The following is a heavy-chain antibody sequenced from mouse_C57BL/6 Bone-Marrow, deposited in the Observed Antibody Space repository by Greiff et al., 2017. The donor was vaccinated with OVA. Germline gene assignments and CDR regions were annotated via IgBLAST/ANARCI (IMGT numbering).Heavy chain of an antibody. V-gene: IGHV2-2*01. CDR3: ARTRSSYWYFDV. D-gene: IGHD1-1*01. Sequence: VHLVESGPGLVQPSQSLSITCTVSGFSLTSYGVHWVRQSPGKGLEWLGVIWSGGSTDYNAAFISRLSISKDNSKSQVFFKMNSLQADDTAIYYCARTRSSYWYFDVWGTGTTVTVSS. CDR2: IWSGGST. J-gene: IGHJ1*03. CDR1: GFSLTSYG.